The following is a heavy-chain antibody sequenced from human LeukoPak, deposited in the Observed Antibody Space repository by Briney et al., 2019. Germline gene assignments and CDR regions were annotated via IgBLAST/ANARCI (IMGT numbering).Heavy chain of an antibody. D-gene: IGHD3-3*01. Sequence: SGTLSLTCTVSGGSISSYYWSWIRQPPGKGLEWIGYIYYSGSTNYNPSLKSRVTISVDTSKNQFSLKLSSVTAADTAVYYCARGGGYDFWSGYPCCYFDYWGQGTLVTVSS. CDR2: IYYSGST. CDR1: GGSISSYY. J-gene: IGHJ4*02. CDR3: ARGGGYDFWSGYPCCYFDY. V-gene: IGHV4-59*01.